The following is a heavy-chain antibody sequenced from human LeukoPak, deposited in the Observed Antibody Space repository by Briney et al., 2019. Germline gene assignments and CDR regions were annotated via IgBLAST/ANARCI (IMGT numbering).Heavy chain of an antibody. J-gene: IGHJ4*02. CDR3: AREPHYDFWSGGIDY. CDR2: IDDSGNT. Sequence: SETLSLTCTVSGGSISRYYWSWIRRPPGKGLEWIGYIDDSGNTNYNPSLKSQVTISVDKSKNQFSLKLSSVTAADTAVYYCAREPHYDFWSGGIDYWGQGTLVTVSS. V-gene: IGHV4-59*12. CDR1: GGSISRYY. D-gene: IGHD3-3*01.